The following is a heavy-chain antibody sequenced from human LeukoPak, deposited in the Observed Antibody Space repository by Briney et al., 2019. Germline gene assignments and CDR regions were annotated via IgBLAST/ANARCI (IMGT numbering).Heavy chain of an antibody. CDR2: IIPILGIA. D-gene: IGHD6-13*01. J-gene: IGHJ6*02. Sequence: SVKVSCKASGGTFSSYAISWVRQAPGQGLEWMGRIIPILGIANYAQKFQGRVTITADKSTSAAYMELSSLRSEDTAVYYCARQYSSSWYHYYYGMDVWGQGTTVTVSS. CDR1: GGTFSSYA. V-gene: IGHV1-69*04. CDR3: ARQYSSSWYHYYYGMDV.